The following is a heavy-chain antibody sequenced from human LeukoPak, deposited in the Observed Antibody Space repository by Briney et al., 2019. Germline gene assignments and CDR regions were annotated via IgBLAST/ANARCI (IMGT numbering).Heavy chain of an antibody. V-gene: IGHV4-59*12. CDR3: ARGFDHYYGSGSYFR. CDR2: IYYSGST. CDR1: GGSISSYY. D-gene: IGHD3-10*01. Sequence: PSETLSLTCTVSGGSISSYYWSWIRQPPGKGLEWIGYIYYSGSTNYNPSLKSRVTISVDTSKNQFSLKLSSVTAADTAVYYCARGFDHYYGSGSYFRWGQGTLVTVSS. J-gene: IGHJ4*02.